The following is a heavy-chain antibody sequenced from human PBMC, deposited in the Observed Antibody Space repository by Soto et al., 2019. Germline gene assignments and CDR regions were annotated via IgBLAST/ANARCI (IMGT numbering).Heavy chain of an antibody. CDR2: IYTSGST. Sequence: SETLSHTCTVSGGAISTSFWSWLRQPAGQGLEWIGRIYTSGSTNYHPSLKSRVTMSVDTSKNQFSLKLSSVTAADTAVYYCSRDDIVVVVAATPWYYDYGMDVWGQGTTVTVS. J-gene: IGHJ6*02. CDR3: SRDDIVVVVAATPWYYDYGMDV. CDR1: GGAISTSF. D-gene: IGHD2-15*01. V-gene: IGHV4-4*07.